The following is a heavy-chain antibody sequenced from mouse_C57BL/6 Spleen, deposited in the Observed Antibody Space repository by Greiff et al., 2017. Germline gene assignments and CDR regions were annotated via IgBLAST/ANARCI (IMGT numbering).Heavy chain of an antibody. CDR1: GFSFNTYA. Sequence: EVKLVESGGGLVQPKGSLKLSCAASGFSFNTYAMNWVRQAPGKGLEWVARIRSKSNNYATYYADSVKDRFTISRDDSESMLYLQMNNLKTEDTAMYYCVRQRYSNYEGMDYWGQGTSVTVSS. V-gene: IGHV10-1*01. CDR2: IRSKSNNYAT. J-gene: IGHJ4*01. D-gene: IGHD2-5*01. CDR3: VRQRYSNYEGMDY.